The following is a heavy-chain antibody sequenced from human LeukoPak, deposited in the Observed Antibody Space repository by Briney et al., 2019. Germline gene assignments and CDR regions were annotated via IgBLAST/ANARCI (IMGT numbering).Heavy chain of an antibody. CDR1: GFTFSSYAK. D-gene: IGHD7-27*01. CDR2: IYYSGST. J-gene: IGHJ3*02. Sequence: LRLSCAASGFTFSSYAKSWIRQHPGKGLEWIGYIYYSGSTYYTPSLKSRVTISVDTSKNQFSLKLSSVTAADTAVYYCARSLTGPFDAFDSWGQGTMVTVSS. V-gene: IGHV4-31*02. CDR3: ARSLTGPFDAFDS.